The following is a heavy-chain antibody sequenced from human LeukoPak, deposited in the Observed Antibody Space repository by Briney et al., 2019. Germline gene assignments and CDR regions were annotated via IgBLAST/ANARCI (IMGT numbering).Heavy chain of an antibody. CDR2: INHSGST. CDR1: GGSFSGYY. J-gene: IGHJ6*02. CDR3: ARVIYYYDSSGFQTPHYYYYYGMDV. V-gene: IGHV4-34*01. D-gene: IGHD3-22*01. Sequence: PSETLSLTCAVYGGSFSGYYWSWIRQPPGKGLEWIGEINHSGSTNYNSPLKSRVTISVDTSKNQFSLKLSSVTAADTAVYYCARVIYYYDSSGFQTPHYYYYYGMDVWGQGTTVTVSS.